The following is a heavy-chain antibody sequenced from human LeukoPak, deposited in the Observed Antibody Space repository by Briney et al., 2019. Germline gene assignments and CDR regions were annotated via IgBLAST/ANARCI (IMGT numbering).Heavy chain of an antibody. V-gene: IGHV3-53*01. J-gene: IGHJ4*02. D-gene: IGHD6-19*01. CDR1: GFTVSSNY. CDR2: IYSGGST. Sequence: GGSLRLSCAASGFTVSSNYMSWVRQAPGKGLEWVSVIYSGGSTYYADSVKGRFTISRDNSKNTLYLQMNSLRAEDTAVYYCARIYSSGWLAFDYWGQGTLVTVSS. CDR3: ARIYSSGWLAFDY.